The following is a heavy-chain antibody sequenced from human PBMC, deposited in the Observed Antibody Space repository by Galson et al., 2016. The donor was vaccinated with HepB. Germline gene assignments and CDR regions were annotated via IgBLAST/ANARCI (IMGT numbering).Heavy chain of an antibody. J-gene: IGHJ4*02. CDR3: AKKSLVGGTATYVFDN. CDR2: ISGSGGST. V-gene: IGHV3-23*01. CDR1: GFTSSNYA. Sequence: SLRLSCAASGFTSSNYAMSWVRQAPGKGLEWVSAISGSGGSTYYADSVQGRFTIPRDNSKNTLFLQMNSLRAEDTAVYYCAKKSLVGGTATYVFDNWGQGTLVTVSS. D-gene: IGHD6-19*01.